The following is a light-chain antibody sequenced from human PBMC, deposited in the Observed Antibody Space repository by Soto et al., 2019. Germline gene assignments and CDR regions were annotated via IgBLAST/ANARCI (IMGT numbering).Light chain of an antibody. CDR2: GTS. V-gene: IGKV3-20*01. CDR1: QSITRNY. CDR3: QQYGSSPT. Sequence: EIVLTQSPGTLSLSPGERATLSCSSSQSITRNYLAWYQQKPGQAPRLLIFGTSTRATGIPDRFSGSGSGTDFTLTISRLEPEDFAVYYCQQYGSSPTFGQGTKGDNK. J-gene: IGKJ1*01.